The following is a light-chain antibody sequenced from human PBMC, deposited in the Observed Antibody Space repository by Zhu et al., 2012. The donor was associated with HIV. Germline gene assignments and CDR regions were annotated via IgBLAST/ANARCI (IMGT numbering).Light chain of an antibody. Sequence: AIRMTQSPSSLSASIGDRIAITCRASQDVGNSLAWYQQKPGKAPKLLLYSASTLQTGVPSTFNGSGSGTDFTLTITCLQSDDFATYYCQHYYSFPPTFGQGTKVEIK. J-gene: IGKJ1*01. CDR1: QDVGNS. V-gene: IGKV1-8*01. CDR3: QHYYSFPPT. CDR2: SAS.